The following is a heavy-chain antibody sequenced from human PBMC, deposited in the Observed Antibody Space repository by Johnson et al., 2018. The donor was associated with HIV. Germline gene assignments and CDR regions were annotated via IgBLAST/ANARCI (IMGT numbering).Heavy chain of an antibody. D-gene: IGHD1-26*01. V-gene: IGHV3-74*02. Sequence: VQLVESGGGLVNPGGSLRLSCAASGFTFSSYWMHWVRQAPGKGLVWVSRINSDGSSTSYADSVKGRFTISRDNAKNTLYLQMNSLRAEDTAVYYCAKGEELQADYDAFDIWGQGTMVTVSS. J-gene: IGHJ3*02. CDR3: AKGEELQADYDAFDI. CDR1: GFTFSSYW. CDR2: INSDGSST.